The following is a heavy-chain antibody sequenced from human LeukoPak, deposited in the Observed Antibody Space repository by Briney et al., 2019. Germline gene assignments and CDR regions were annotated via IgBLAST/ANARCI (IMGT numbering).Heavy chain of an antibody. CDR3: ARNLGYCSSTSCYGLWAFDI. Sequence: GASVKVSCKASGYTFTSYYMHWVRQAPGQGLEWMGIINPSGGSTSYAQKFQGWVTMTRDTSISTAYMELSRLRSDDTAVYYCARNLGYCSSTSCYGLWAFDIWGQGTMVTVSS. CDR2: INPSGGST. J-gene: IGHJ3*02. CDR1: GYTFTSYY. V-gene: IGHV1-46*01. D-gene: IGHD2-2*01.